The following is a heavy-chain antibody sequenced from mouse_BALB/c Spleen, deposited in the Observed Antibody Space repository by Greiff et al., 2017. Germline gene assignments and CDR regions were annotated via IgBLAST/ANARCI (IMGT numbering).Heavy chain of an antibody. CDR1: GYTFTSYV. CDR2: INPYNDGT. CDR3: ARGHYDWYFDV. D-gene: IGHD1-2*01. J-gene: IGHJ1*01. Sequence: SGPELVKPGASVKMSCKASGYTFTSYVMHWVKQKPGQGLEWIGYINPYNDGTKYNEKFKGKATLTSDKSSSTAYMELSSLTSEDSAVYYCARGHYDWYFDVWGAGTTVTVSS. V-gene: IGHV1-14*01.